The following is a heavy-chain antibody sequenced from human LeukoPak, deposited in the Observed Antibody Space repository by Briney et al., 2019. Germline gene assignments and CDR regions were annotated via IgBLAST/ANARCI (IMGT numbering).Heavy chain of an antibody. CDR3: SRVFYGDYWYSSDAFDI. V-gene: IGHV3-49*03. Sequence: GGSLRLSCTASGFTFGDYAMSWFRQAPGKGLEWVAFIRDKSYEETTEYAASVRGRFTISRDDSKNIAYLQMSSLKTEDTAMYYCSRVFYGDYWYSSDAFDIWGQGTMVTVSS. D-gene: IGHD4-17*01. CDR1: GFTFGDYA. J-gene: IGHJ3*02. CDR2: IRDKSYEETT.